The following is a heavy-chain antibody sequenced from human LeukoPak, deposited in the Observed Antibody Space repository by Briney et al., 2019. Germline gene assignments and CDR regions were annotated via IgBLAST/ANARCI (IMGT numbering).Heavy chain of an antibody. CDR3: ARGGLNLDY. D-gene: IGHD2-15*01. CDR1: GFTFTNYW. CDR2: INSDGSST. V-gene: IGHV3-74*01. J-gene: IGHJ4*02. Sequence: PGGSLRLSCEASGFTFTNYWLHWVRHAPGKGLVWVSRINSDGSSTTYADSVKGRFTISRDNARNTLYLQMNSLRAEDTAVYYCARGGLNLDYWGQGTLVTVSS.